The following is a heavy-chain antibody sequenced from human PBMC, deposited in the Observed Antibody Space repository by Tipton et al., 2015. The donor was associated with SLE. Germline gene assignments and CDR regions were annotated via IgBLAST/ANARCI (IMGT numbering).Heavy chain of an antibody. J-gene: IGHJ4*02. D-gene: IGHD6-13*01. Sequence: GSLRLSCAASGFTFTSYAMSWVRQAPGKGLEWVSAISGSGGSTYYTDSVKGRLTISRDNSKNTLYLQMNSLRAEDTAVYYCARDQEQQLGTSLDYWGQGTLVTVSS. CDR3: ARDQEQQLGTSLDY. CDR2: ISGSGGST. CDR1: GFTFTSYA. V-gene: IGHV3-23*01.